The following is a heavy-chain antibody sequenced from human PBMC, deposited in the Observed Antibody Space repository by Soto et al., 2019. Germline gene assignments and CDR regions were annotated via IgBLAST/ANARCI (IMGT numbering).Heavy chain of an antibody. Sequence: QVQLVQSGAEVKKPGSSVKVSCKASGGTFSSYAISWVRQAPGQGLEWMGGIIPIFGTANYAQKFQGRVTITADKSTSTAYMELSSLRSEDTAVYYCARDMRDCSSTSCAAYYYYYGMDVWGQGTKVTVSS. D-gene: IGHD2-2*01. CDR2: IIPIFGTA. V-gene: IGHV1-69*06. J-gene: IGHJ6*02. CDR3: ARDMRDCSSTSCAAYYYYYGMDV. CDR1: GGTFSSYA.